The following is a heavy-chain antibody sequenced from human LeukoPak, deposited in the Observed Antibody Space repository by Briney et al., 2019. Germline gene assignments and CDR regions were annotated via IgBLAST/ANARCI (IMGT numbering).Heavy chain of an antibody. J-gene: IGHJ2*01. CDR2: IYTSGST. D-gene: IGHD2-2*01. V-gene: IGHV4-61*02. Sequence: SETLSLTCTVPGGSISSGSYYWSWIRQPAGKGLEWIGRIYTSGSTNYNPSLNSRVTISVDTSKNQFSLKLSSVTAADTAVYYCAREDIVVLPAAIYWYFDLCGRGTLVTVSS. CDR3: AREDIVVLPAAIYWYFDL. CDR1: GGSISSGSYY.